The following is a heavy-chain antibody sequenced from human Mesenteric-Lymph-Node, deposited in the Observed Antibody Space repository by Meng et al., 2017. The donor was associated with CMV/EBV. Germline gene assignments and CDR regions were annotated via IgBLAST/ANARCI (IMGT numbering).Heavy chain of an antibody. CDR3: ARGPAAAGIF. CDR1: GFTFSSYS. D-gene: IGHD6-13*01. J-gene: IGHJ4*02. Sequence: GESLKISCAASGFTFSSYSMNWVRQAPGKGLEWVSYISSSSSTIYYADSVKGRFTISRDNSKNTLYLQMNSLRAEDTAVYYCARGPAAAGIFWGQGTLVTVSS. V-gene: IGHV3-48*01. CDR2: ISSSSSTI.